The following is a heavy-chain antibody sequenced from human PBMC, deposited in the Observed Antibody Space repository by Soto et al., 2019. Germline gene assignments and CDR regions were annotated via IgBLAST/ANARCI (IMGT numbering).Heavy chain of an antibody. Sequence: EVQLVESGGGVVRPGGSLRLSCAASGFTFDDYGMSWVRQAPGKGLEWVSGINWNDGSTGYADSVKGRFTISRDNAKHSMYLQMNSLRAEDTALYYCARHYYDSRGPAYYFDYWGQGTLVTVSS. CDR2: INWNDGST. D-gene: IGHD3-22*01. CDR1: GFTFDDYG. V-gene: IGHV3-20*04. CDR3: ARHYYDSRGPAYYFDY. J-gene: IGHJ4*02.